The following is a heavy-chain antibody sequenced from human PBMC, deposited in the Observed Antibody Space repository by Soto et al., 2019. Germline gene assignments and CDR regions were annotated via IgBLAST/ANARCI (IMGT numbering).Heavy chain of an antibody. V-gene: IGHV1-2*02. D-gene: IGHD2-2*01. J-gene: IGHJ5*02. Sequence: ASVKVSCQASGYTFTGYYMHWVRQAPGQGLEWMGWINPNSGGTNYAQKFQGRVTMTRDTSISTAYRELSRLRSDDTAVYYCARDAQVCSSTSCYDWFDPWGQGTLVTVS. CDR1: GYTFTGYY. CDR3: ARDAQVCSSTSCYDWFDP. CDR2: INPNSGGT.